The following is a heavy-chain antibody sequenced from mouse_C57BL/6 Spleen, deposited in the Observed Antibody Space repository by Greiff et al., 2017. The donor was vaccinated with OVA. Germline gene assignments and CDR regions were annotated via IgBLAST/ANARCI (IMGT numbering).Heavy chain of an antibody. D-gene: IGHD1-1*01. CDR2: ISDGGSYT. CDR3: AREDYYGSSYERAMDY. Sequence: DVMLVESGGGLVKPGGSLKLSCAASGFTFSSYAMSWVRQTPEKRLEWVATISDGGSYTYYPDNVKGRFTISRDNAKNNLYLQMSHLKSEDTAMYYCAREDYYGSSYERAMDYWGQGTSVTVSS. CDR1: GFTFSSYA. V-gene: IGHV5-4*01. J-gene: IGHJ4*01.